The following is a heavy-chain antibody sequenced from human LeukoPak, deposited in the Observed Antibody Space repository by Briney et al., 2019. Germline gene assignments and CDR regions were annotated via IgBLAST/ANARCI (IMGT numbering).Heavy chain of an antibody. J-gene: IGHJ4*02. CDR1: GGSFSGYY. CDR3: ARPAYRSVVSTSRDFDY. CDR2: INHSGST. Sequence: SETLSLTCAVYGGSFSGYYWSWIRQPPGKGLEWIGEINHSGSTNYNPSLKSRVTISVDTSKNQFSLKLSSVTAADTAVYYCARPAYRSVVSTSRDFDYWGQGTLVTVSS. D-gene: IGHD2-2*01. V-gene: IGHV4-34*01.